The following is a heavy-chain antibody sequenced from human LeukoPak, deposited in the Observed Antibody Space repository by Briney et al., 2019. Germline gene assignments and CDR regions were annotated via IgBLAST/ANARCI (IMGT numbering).Heavy chain of an antibody. CDR1: GFTFSSHG. CDR3: ARDWDSSGWLYDAFDI. V-gene: IGHV3-30*02. Sequence: GGSLRLSCAASGFTFSSHGMLWVRQTPAKGLEWVAFIRYDGSNKYYADSVKGRFIISRDNSKNSLYLQMNSLRAEDTAVYYCARDWDSSGWLYDAFDIWGQGTMVTVSS. D-gene: IGHD6-19*01. J-gene: IGHJ3*02. CDR2: IRYDGSNK.